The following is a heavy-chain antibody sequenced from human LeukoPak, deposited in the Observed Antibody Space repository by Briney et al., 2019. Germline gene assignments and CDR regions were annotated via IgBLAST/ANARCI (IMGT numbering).Heavy chain of an antibody. CDR2: IYYSGST. J-gene: IGHJ5*02. CDR3: ARGPLRSGYYRPNWFDP. CDR1: GGSISSSSYY. V-gene: IGHV4-39*07. Sequence: SETLSLTCAVSGGSISSSSYYWGWIRQPPGEGLQWIGSIYYSGSTYYNPSLKSRVTISVDTSKNQFSLKLSSVTATDTAVYYCARGPLRSGYYRPNWFDPWGQGTLVTVSS. D-gene: IGHD3-3*01.